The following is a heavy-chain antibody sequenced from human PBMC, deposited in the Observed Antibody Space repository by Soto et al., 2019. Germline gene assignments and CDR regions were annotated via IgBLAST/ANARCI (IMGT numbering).Heavy chain of an antibody. Sequence: SETLSLTCTVSGGSISSYYWSWIRQPPGKGLEWIGYIYYSGSTNYNPSLKSRVTISVDTSKNQFSLKLSSVTAADTAVYYCARGTSGFGEFYYYYYGMDVWGQGTTVTVSS. CDR1: GGSISSYY. CDR3: ARGTSGFGEFYYYYYGMDV. CDR2: IYYSGST. D-gene: IGHD3-10*01. J-gene: IGHJ6*02. V-gene: IGHV4-59*01.